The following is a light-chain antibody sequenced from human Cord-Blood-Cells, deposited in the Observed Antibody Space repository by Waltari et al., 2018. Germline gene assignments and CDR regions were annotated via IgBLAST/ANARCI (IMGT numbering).Light chain of an antibody. CDR1: SLRSYY. Sequence: SSELTQDPAVSVALGQTVRITCQGDSLRSYYASWYQQKPGQAPVLVIYGKNNRPSGSPDRFSGSSSGNTASLTITVAQAEDEADYYCNARDSSGNLWVFGGGTKLTVL. V-gene: IGLV3-19*01. CDR3: NARDSSGNLWV. J-gene: IGLJ3*02. CDR2: GKN.